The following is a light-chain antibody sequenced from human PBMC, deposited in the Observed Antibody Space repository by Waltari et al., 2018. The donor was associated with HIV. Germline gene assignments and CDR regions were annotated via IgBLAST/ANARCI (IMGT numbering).Light chain of an antibody. J-gene: IGLJ1*01. CDR3: SSYTGSSTYV. Sequence: QSALTQPASVSGSPGQSITISCTGTSSDVGGYNYVSWYQQYPGKVPKLMIYDVSKRPSGVSNRFSGSKSGNTAYLAISGLQAEDEADYYCSSYTGSSTYVFGTGTQVTVL. V-gene: IGLV2-14*01. CDR2: DVS. CDR1: SSDVGGYNY.